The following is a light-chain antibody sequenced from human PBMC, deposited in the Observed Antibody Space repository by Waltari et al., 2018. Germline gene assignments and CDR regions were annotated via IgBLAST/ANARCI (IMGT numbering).Light chain of an antibody. Sequence: SYDLTQPPSVSVSSGQTASITCSGDKLGAKFACWYQQKPGQSPVLVIYQDNKRPSGIPERFSGSNSGNTATLTISETQAMDEADYYCQAWDSGSVIFGGGTKVTVL. V-gene: IGLV3-1*01. CDR1: KLGAKF. J-gene: IGLJ2*01. CDR2: QDN. CDR3: QAWDSGSVI.